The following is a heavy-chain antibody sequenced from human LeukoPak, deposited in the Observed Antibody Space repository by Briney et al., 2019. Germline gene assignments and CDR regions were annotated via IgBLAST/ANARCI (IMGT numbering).Heavy chain of an antibody. CDR3: ARDNGIAAAGTGYYFDY. Sequence: SVKVSCKASGGTFSSYAISWVRQAPGQGLEWMGGIIPIFGTANYAQKFQGRVTITADESTSTAYMELSSLRSEDTVVYYCARDNGIAAAGTGYYFDYWGQGTLVTVSS. J-gene: IGHJ4*02. CDR1: GGTFSSYA. D-gene: IGHD6-13*01. CDR2: IIPIFGTA. V-gene: IGHV1-69*13.